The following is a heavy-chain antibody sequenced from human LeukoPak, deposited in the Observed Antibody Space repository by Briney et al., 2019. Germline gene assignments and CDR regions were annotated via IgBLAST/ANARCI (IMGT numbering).Heavy chain of an antibody. Sequence: PGGSLRLSCAASGFTFSGYSLNWVRQAPGKGVERVSYITRNSESIYYADSVKGRFTISRDNAKKLLFLQMNSLRTEDTAVYYCATNGDYPFDSWGQGTLVTVSS. CDR3: ATNGDYPFDS. D-gene: IGHD4-17*01. CDR2: ITRNSESI. J-gene: IGHJ4*02. V-gene: IGHV3-48*01. CDR1: GFTFSGYS.